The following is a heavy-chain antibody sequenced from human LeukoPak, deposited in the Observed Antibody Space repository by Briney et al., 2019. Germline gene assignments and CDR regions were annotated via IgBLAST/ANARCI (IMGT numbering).Heavy chain of an antibody. V-gene: IGHV1-69*06. CDR2: IIPIFGTA. J-gene: IGHJ4*02. Sequence: ASVKVSSKASGGTFSSYAISWVRQAPGQGLEWMGGIIPIFGTANYAQKFQGRVTITADKSTSTAYMELSSLRSEDTAVYYCASLGSSSSPDYWGQGTLVTVSS. CDR3: ASLGSSSSPDY. CDR1: GGTFSSYA. D-gene: IGHD6-13*01.